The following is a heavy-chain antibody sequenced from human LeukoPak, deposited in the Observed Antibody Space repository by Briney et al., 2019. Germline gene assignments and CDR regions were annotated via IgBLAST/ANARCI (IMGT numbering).Heavy chain of an antibody. CDR1: GGSISSSSYY. CDR3: AKDKHYCSSTSCYLYYFDY. D-gene: IGHD2-2*01. Sequence: ETLSLTCTVSGGSISSSSYYWGWIRQPPGKGLEWVSAISGSGGSTYYADSVKGRFTISRDNSKNTLYLQMNSLRAEDTAVYYCAKDKHYCSSTSCYLYYFDYWGQGTLVTVSS. CDR2: ISGSGGST. V-gene: IGHV3-23*01. J-gene: IGHJ4*02.